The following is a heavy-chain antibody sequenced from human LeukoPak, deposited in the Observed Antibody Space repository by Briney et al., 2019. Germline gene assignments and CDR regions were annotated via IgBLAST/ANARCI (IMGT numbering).Heavy chain of an antibody. J-gene: IGHJ4*02. Sequence: PGGSLRLSCAASGFTFSNYWMSWVRQAPGKGLEWVANIKQDGSEKYYVDSVKGRFTISRGNAKNSLYLQMNSLRAEDTAVYYCAKRGIAVADYWGQGTLVTVSS. CDR3: AKRGIAVADY. D-gene: IGHD6-19*01. CDR1: GFTFSNYW. V-gene: IGHV3-7*01. CDR2: IKQDGSEK.